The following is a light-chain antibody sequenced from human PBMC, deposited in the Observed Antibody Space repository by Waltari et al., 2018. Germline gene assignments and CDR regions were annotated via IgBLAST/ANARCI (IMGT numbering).Light chain of an antibody. CDR3: QQLNSYPYT. J-gene: IGKJ2*01. CDR2: AAS. Sequence: IQLTQSPSSLSAFVGDRVTITCRASQGISSYLAWYQQKPGKAPKLLIYAASTLQSGVPSRLSGSGSGTDFTLTISSLQPEDFATYYCQQLNSYPYTFGQGTKLEIK. CDR1: QGISSY. V-gene: IGKV1-9*01.